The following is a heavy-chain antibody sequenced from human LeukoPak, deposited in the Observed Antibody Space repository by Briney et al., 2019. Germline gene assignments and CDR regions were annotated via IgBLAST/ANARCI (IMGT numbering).Heavy chain of an antibody. D-gene: IGHD6-6*01. CDR1: GYTFIYYY. CDR3: ARGSGGAAARPIDY. J-gene: IGHJ4*02. CDR2: INPNTGGT. Sequence: ASVTVSCKASGYTFIYYYMHWVRQAPGQGLEWMGWINPNTGGTNYAQKLQGRVTMTTDTSTSTAYMELRSLRSDDTAVYYCARGSGGAAARPIDYWGQGTLVTVSS. V-gene: IGHV1-2*02.